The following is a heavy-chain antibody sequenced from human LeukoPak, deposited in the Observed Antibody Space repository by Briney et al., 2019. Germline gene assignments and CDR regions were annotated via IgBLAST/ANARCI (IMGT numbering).Heavy chain of an antibody. CDR2: ISSDSSHI. V-gene: IGHV3-21*01. D-gene: IGHD1-26*01. Sequence: GASLRLSCAASGFTFSGYSMNWVRQAPGKGLEWVSIISSDSSHIYDADSAKGRFTISRDNAKNSLYLQMNSLRAEDTAVYYCARDKQVGATHFDFWGQGTLVTVSS. CDR3: ARDKQVGATHFDF. CDR1: GFTFSGYS. J-gene: IGHJ4*02.